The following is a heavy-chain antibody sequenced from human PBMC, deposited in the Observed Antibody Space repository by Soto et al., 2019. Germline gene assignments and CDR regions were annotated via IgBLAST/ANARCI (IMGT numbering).Heavy chain of an antibody. CDR3: TTSYRGYSGYTWEGWFDP. CDR2: IKSKTDGGTT. D-gene: IGHD5-12*01. J-gene: IGHJ5*02. CDR1: GFTFSNAW. Sequence: GGSLRLSCAASGFTFSNAWMNWVRQAPGKGLEWVGRIKSKTDGGTTDYAAPVKGRFTISRDDSKNTLYLQMNSLKTEDTAVYYCTTSYRGYSGYTWEGWFDPWGQGTLVTVSS. V-gene: IGHV3-15*07.